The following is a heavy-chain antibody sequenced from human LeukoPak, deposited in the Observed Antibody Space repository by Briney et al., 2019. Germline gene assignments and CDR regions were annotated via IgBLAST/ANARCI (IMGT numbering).Heavy chain of an antibody. Sequence: PGGSLRLSCAASGFTFSSYAMSWVRQAPGKGLEWVSSISSSSSYIYYADSVKGRFTISRDNAKNSLYLQMNSLRAEDTAVYYCARDNGEDYDILTGYYSAHFDYWGQGTLVTVSS. J-gene: IGHJ4*02. CDR3: ARDNGEDYDILTGYYSAHFDY. D-gene: IGHD3-9*01. CDR2: ISSSSSYI. V-gene: IGHV3-21*01. CDR1: GFTFSSYA.